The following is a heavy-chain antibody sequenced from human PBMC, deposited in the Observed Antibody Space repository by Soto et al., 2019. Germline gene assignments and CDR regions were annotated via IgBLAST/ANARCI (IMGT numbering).Heavy chain of an antibody. Sequence: ESAPTPVNATQPLTLTCTFPGFSLSTGAMCVSWIRQPPGKALEWLARIDWENDNYYNTSLKTRLTISKDPSKNQVVLIMTNMDPAVTATYFCARSYYYASGRSFDYWGPGTLVTVSS. CDR2: IDWENDN. CDR1: GFSLSTGAMC. D-gene: IGHD3-10*01. V-gene: IGHV2-70*11. J-gene: IGHJ4*02. CDR3: ARSYYYASGRSFDY.